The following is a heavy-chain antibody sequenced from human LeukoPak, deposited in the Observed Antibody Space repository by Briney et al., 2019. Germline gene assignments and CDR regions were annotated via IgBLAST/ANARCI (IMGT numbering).Heavy chain of an antibody. J-gene: IGHJ6*02. CDR3: ARALVVDCSGGSCYSFDLYYYYGMDV. CDR2: IYSGGST. D-gene: IGHD2-15*01. Sequence: ETLSLTCTVSGGSISSSSYYWGWVRQAPGKGLEWVSVIYSGGSTYYADSVKGRFTISRDNSKNTLYLQMNSLRAEDTAVYYCARALVVDCSGGSCYSFDLYYYYGMDVWGQGTTVTVSS. CDR1: GGSISSSSYY. V-gene: IGHV3-53*01.